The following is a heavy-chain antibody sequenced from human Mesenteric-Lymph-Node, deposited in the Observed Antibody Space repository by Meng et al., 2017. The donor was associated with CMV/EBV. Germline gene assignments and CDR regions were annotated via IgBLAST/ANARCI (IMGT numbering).Heavy chain of an antibody. J-gene: IGHJ5*02. CDR3: ARDKDTIWLDP. CDR1: GYTFNTYA. CDR2: INTNTGTP. V-gene: IGHV7-4-1*02. D-gene: IGHD3-3*01. Sequence: SCQASGYTFNTYAIHWVRQAPGQGLEWMGWINTNTGTPAYVQAFTGRFVFSLDTSVSTAYLQISSLKAEDTAVYYCARDKDTIWLDPWGQGTLVTVSS.